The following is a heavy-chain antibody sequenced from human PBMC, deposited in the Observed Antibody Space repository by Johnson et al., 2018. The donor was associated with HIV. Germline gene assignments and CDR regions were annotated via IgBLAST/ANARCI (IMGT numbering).Heavy chain of an antibody. J-gene: IGHJ3*02. V-gene: IGHV3-66*03. CDR1: GFTVSSNY. Sequence: VQLVESGGGLIQPGGSLRLSCAASGFTVSSNYMSWVRQAPGKGLEWVSVIYSGGSTYYADSVKGRFAISRDNSKNTLYLQMNILRAEDTAVYYCARDRVPAAIGLAYRGAFDIWGQGTMVTVSS. D-gene: IGHD2-2*02. CDR3: ARDRVPAAIGLAYRGAFDI. CDR2: IYSGGST.